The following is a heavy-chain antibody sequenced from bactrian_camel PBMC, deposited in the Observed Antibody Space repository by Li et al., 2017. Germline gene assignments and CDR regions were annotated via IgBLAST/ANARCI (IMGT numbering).Heavy chain of an antibody. J-gene: IGHJ4*01. D-gene: IGHD5*01. CDR1: GFSFSSYG. CDR3: AAISYEGLLSGLGTSLCGGNY. V-gene: IGHV3S6*01. CDR2: LYGDGTLT. Sequence: VQLVESGGGLVQPGGSLRLSCAASGFSFSSYGMSWVRQAPGKGLEWVSSLYGDGTLTYYADSVKGRFTISQDNVKNTVYLQMNSLKPEDTAVYYCAAISYEGLLSGLGTSLCGGNYWGQGTQVTVS.